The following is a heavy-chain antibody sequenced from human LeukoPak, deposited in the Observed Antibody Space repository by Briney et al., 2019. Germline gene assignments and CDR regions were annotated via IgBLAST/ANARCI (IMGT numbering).Heavy chain of an antibody. CDR1: GFTFSNFG. V-gene: IGHV3-33*06. D-gene: IGHD1-26*01. CDR2: IWYDGSNK. CDR3: AKDGVGGTHADY. J-gene: IGHJ4*02. Sequence: PGGSLRLSCATSGFTFSNFGMHWVRQAPGKGLEWAAVIWYDGSNKFYADSVKGRFTISRDNSKNTLFLQMNSLRAEDTAVYYCAKDGVGGTHADYWGQGTLVTVPS.